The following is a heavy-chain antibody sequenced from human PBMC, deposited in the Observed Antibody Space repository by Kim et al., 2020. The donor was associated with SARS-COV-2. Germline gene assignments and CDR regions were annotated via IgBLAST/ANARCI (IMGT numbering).Heavy chain of an antibody. CDR1: GGSISSYY. D-gene: IGHD3-10*01. V-gene: IGHV4-59*01. J-gene: IGHJ4*02. CDR3: ARMGPWFGMYYFDH. Sequence: SETLSLTCSVSGGSISSYYWSWIRQPPGKGLEYIGYIYYSGSTNYNSSLKSRVSMSVDTSENQFSLKLRFVTAADTAVYYCARMGPWFGMYYFDHWGQGALVTVSS. CDR2: IYYSGST.